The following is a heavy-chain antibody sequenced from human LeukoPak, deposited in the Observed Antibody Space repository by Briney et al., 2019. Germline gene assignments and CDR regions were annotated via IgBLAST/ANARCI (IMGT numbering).Heavy chain of an antibody. CDR1: GFSLSTSGVG. V-gene: IGHV2-5*02. J-gene: IGHJ4*02. D-gene: IGHD3-10*01. CDR2: IYWDDDK. Sequence: SGPTLVKPTQTLTLTCTFSGFSLSTSGVGVGWIRQPPGKALEWLALIYWDDDKRYSPSLKSRLTITKDTSKNQVVLTMTNMDPVDTATYYCARQGHYGSGGYYFDYWGQGTLVTVSS. CDR3: ARQGHYGSGGYYFDY.